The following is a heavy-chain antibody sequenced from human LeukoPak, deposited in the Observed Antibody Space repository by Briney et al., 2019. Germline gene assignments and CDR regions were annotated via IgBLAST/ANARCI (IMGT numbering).Heavy chain of an antibody. Sequence: KSSETLSLTCTVSGGSISSYYWSWIRQPPGKGLEWIGYIYYSGSTNYNPSLKSRVTISVDTSKNQLSLKLSSVTAADTAVYYCARERVGYFDYWGQGTLVTVSS. V-gene: IGHV4-59*01. D-gene: IGHD1-26*01. CDR1: GGSISSYY. CDR2: IYYSGST. J-gene: IGHJ4*02. CDR3: ARERVGYFDY.